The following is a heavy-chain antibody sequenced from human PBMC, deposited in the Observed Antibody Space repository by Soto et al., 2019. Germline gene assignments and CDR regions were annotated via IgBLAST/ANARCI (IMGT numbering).Heavy chain of an antibody. V-gene: IGHV3-11*01. Sequence: PDVTLRLSCVASGLTLSDYYMTWIRQAPGRGMKWVAYISSNTKMIFYPDSVKGRFTISRDNAKNALFLEMSGLRVEDTATYYCAGSGPIPADDSSGYRKYGFSGWCQGTKVTVAS. J-gene: IGHJ3*01. D-gene: IGHD3-22*01. CDR2: ISSNTKMI. CDR1: GLTLSDYY. CDR3: AGSGPIPADDSSGYRKYGFSG.